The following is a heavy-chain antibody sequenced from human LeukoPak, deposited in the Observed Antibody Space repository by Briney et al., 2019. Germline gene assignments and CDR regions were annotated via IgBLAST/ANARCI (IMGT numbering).Heavy chain of an antibody. CDR3: ARENRDAFDI. Sequence: SVKVSCKASGGTFSSYAISWVRQAPGQGLEWMGGIVPIFGTANYAQKFQGRVTITADKSTSTAYMELSSLRSEDTAVYYCARENRDAFDIWGQGTMVTVSS. V-gene: IGHV1-69*06. CDR1: GGTFSSYA. J-gene: IGHJ3*02. CDR2: IVPIFGTA.